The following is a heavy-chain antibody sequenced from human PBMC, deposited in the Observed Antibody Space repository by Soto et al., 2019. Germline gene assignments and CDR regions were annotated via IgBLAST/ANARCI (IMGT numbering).Heavy chain of an antibody. Sequence: ASGKVSCKASGYTFTSYVINWVRQATGQGLEWMGWMNPNSGNTGYAQKLQGRVTMTRNTSISTAYMELSSLGSEDTAVYYCARVYFTIFGEITFDYWGQGTLVTVSS. V-gene: IGHV1-8*01. J-gene: IGHJ4*02. CDR1: GYTFTSYV. CDR3: ARVYFTIFGEITFDY. D-gene: IGHD3-3*01. CDR2: MNPNSGNT.